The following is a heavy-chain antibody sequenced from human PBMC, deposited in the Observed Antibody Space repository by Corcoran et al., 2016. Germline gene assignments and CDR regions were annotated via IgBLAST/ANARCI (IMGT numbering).Heavy chain of an antibody. V-gene: IGHV4-59*01. CDR2: IYYSGST. D-gene: IGHD1-26*01. CDR1: GGSISSYY. J-gene: IGHJ6*02. Sequence: QVQLQESGPGLVKPSETLSLTCTVSGGSISSYYWSWIRQPPGKGLEWIGYIYYSGSTNYNPSLKSRVTISVDTSKNQFSLKLSSVTAADMAVYYCASVRVGESGSVRYGMDVWGQGTTVTVSS. CDR3: ASVRVGESGSVRYGMDV.